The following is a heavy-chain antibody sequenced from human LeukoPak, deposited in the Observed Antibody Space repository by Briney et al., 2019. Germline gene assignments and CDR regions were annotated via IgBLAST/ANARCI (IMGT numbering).Heavy chain of an antibody. J-gene: IGHJ4*02. Sequence: SETLSLTCTVSDGSISSYYWSWIRQPPGKGLEWIGYIYYSGSTNYNPSLKSRVTISVDTSKNQFSLKLSSVTAADTAVYYCARGIAAAGPDYWGQGTLVTVSS. CDR1: DGSISSYY. V-gene: IGHV4-59*01. CDR3: ARGIAAAGPDY. D-gene: IGHD6-13*01. CDR2: IYYSGST.